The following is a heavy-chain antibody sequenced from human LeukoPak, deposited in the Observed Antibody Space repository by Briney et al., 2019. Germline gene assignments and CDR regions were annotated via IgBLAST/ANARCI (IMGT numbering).Heavy chain of an antibody. J-gene: IGHJ4*02. D-gene: IGHD6-19*01. Sequence: PGGSLRLSCAVSGFTFSSYDMSWVRQAPGKGLEWVSGISGSGGSTYYADSVKGRFTISRDNSKNTLYLQMNSLRAEDTAVYYCAKERLFRLAVAGTGDFDYWGQGTLVTVSS. CDR2: ISGSGGST. CDR1: GFTFSSYD. CDR3: AKERLFRLAVAGTGDFDY. V-gene: IGHV3-23*01.